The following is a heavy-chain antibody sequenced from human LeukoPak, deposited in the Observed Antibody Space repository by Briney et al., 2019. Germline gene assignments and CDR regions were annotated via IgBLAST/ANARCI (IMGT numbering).Heavy chain of an antibody. V-gene: IGHV1-18*01. J-gene: IGHJ3*02. CDR2: ISAYNGNT. D-gene: IGHD3-22*01. CDR1: GYTFTSYG. Sequence: GASVKVSCKASGYTFTSYGISWVRQAPGQGLEWMGWISAYNGNTNYAQKLQGRVTMTTDTSTSTAYMELRSLRSDDTAVYYCARDLYFYDSGDSFSDVFDMWGQGTMITVSS. CDR3: ARDLYFYDSGDSFSDVFDM.